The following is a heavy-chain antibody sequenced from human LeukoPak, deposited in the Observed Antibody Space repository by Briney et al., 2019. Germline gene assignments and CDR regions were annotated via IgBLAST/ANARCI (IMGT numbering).Heavy chain of an antibody. J-gene: IGHJ4*02. V-gene: IGHV4-34*01. CDR1: GGSFSGYY. Sequence: SEALSLTCAVYGGSFSGYYWSWIRQPPGKGLEWIGEINHSGSTNYNPSLKSRVTISVDTSKNQFSLKLSSVTAADTAVYYCAREGYSYGYGGLYYFDYWGQGTLVTVSS. CDR3: AREGYSYGYGGLYYFDY. D-gene: IGHD5-18*01. CDR2: INHSGST.